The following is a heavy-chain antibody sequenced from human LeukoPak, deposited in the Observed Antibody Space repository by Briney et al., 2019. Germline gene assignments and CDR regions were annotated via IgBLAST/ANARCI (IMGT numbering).Heavy chain of an antibody. V-gene: IGHV1-69*13. Sequence: SVKVSCKASGGTFSSYAISWVRQAPGQGLEWMGGIIPIFGTANYAQKFQGRVTITADESASTAYMELSSLRSEDTAVYYCAGIPSLWFGELFHYYYYGMDVWGQGTTVTVSS. CDR3: AGIPSLWFGELFHYYYYGMDV. CDR2: IIPIFGTA. CDR1: GGTFSSYA. J-gene: IGHJ6*02. D-gene: IGHD3-10*01.